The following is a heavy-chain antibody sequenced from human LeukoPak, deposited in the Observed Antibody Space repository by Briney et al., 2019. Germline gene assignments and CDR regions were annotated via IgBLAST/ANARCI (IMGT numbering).Heavy chain of an antibody. CDR1: GFTFSSYA. J-gene: IGHJ4*02. Sequence: GGSLRLSCAASGFTFSSYAMSWVRQAPGKGLEWVSAISGSGGSTYYADSVKGRFTISRDNSKNTLYLQMNRLRAEDTAVYYCANLVGATTEFFDYWGQGTLVTVSS. CDR3: ANLVGATTEFFDY. CDR2: ISGSGGST. D-gene: IGHD1-26*01. V-gene: IGHV3-23*01.